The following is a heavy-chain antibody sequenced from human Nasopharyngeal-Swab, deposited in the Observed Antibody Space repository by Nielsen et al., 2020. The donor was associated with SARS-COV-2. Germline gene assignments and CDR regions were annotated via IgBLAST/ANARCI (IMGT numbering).Heavy chain of an antibody. J-gene: IGHJ6*02. CDR2: ISSSGSTI. CDR1: GFTFSSYE. V-gene: IGHV3-48*03. Sequence: GGSLRLSCAASGFTFSSYEMNWVRQAPGKGLEWVSYISSSGSTIYYADSVKGRFTISRDNAKNSLYLQMNSLRAEDTAVYYCARDGTAAGGDYYYYYGMDVWGQGTTVTVSS. CDR3: ARDGTAAGGDYYYYYGMDV. D-gene: IGHD6-13*01.